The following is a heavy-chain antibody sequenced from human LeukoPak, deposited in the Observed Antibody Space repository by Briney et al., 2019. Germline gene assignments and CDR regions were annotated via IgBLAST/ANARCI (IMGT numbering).Heavy chain of an antibody. CDR1: GGTFSSYA. V-gene: IGHV1-69*05. Sequence: SVKVSCKASGGTFSSYAISWVRQAPGQGLEWVGGIIPIFGTANYAQKFQGRVTITTDESTSTAYMELSSLRSEDTAVYYCARAPIAAAGRRGNYFDYWGQGTLVTVSS. CDR3: ARAPIAAAGRRGNYFDY. D-gene: IGHD6-13*01. CDR2: IIPIFGTA. J-gene: IGHJ4*02.